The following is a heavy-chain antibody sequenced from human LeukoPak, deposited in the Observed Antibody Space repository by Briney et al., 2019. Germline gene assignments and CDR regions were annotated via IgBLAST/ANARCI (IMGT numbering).Heavy chain of an antibody. CDR3: AREVQTTWIQVLDN. J-gene: IGHJ4*02. V-gene: IGHV3-7*01. CDR1: GFTFSSYG. CDR2: IEDDGDEK. D-gene: IGHD5-18*01. Sequence: GGSLRLSCAASGFTFSSYGMTWVRQAPGKGLEWVANIEDDGDEKYYVDSVKGRFTISRDNAKNSLYLQMNSLRAEDTAVYYCAREVQTTWIQVLDNWGQGTLVTVSS.